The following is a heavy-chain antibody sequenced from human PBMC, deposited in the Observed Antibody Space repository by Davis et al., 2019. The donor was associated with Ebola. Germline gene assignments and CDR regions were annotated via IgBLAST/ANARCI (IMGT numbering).Heavy chain of an antibody. CDR1: GFTFSDYA. J-gene: IGHJ6*02. Sequence: GESLKIPCAAPGFTFSDYAMSWVRQAPGKGLEWVSAISGSGVSTYYADSVKGRFTISRDNSKNTLYLQMHSLRAEDTAVYYCAKVYDFWGLDGMDVWGQGTTVTVSS. CDR3: AKVYDFWGLDGMDV. CDR2: ISGSGVST. D-gene: IGHD3-3*01. V-gene: IGHV3-23*01.